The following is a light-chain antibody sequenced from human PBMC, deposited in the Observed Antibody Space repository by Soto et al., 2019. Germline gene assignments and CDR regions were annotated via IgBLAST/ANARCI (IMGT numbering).Light chain of an antibody. Sequence: EVVITQSQATLSVSPGDKVSLSCRANQTISNTLAWYQQKPGQAPRLLIYAASTRATGVSARFSGSGSGTEFTLTISSLQSEDFTIYYCQYYNNWLATFGGGTMVDIK. CDR1: QTISNT. CDR2: AAS. CDR3: QYYNNWLAT. J-gene: IGKJ4*01. V-gene: IGKV3-15*01.